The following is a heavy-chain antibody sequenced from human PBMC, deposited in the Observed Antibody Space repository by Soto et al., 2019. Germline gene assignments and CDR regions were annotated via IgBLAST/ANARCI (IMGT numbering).Heavy chain of an antibody. CDR2: IYWDDDK. CDR3: AHYSNWFDP. D-gene: IGHD2-15*01. J-gene: IGHJ5*02. Sequence: QITLKESGPTLVKPTQTLTLTCTFSAFSLTTSGVGVGWIRQPPGKALAWRALIYWDDDKCYSPSLKSRLTITKDTSKTQVVLTMTNMDPVDTAPYYCAHYSNWFDPWGQGTLVTVSS. CDR1: AFSLTTSGVG. V-gene: IGHV2-5*02.